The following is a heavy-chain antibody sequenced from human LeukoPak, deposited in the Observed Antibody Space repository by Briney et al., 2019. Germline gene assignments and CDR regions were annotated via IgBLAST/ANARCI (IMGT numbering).Heavy chain of an antibody. V-gene: IGHV4-61*02. CDR2: IYTSGST. D-gene: IGHD2-2*01. J-gene: IGHJ6*03. CDR1: GGSISSGSYY. CDR3: AREGCSSTSCYGPGRSTWYYYMDV. Sequence: SETLSLTCTVSGGSISSGSYYWSWIRQPAGKGLEWIGRIYTSGSTNYNPSLKSRVTISVDTSKSQFSLKLSSVTAADTAVYYCAREGCSSTSCYGPGRSTWYYYMDVWGKGTTVTVSS.